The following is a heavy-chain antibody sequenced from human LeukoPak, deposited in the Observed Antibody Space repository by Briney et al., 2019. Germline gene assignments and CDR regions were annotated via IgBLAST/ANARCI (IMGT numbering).Heavy chain of an antibody. D-gene: IGHD5/OR15-5a*01. CDR2: IYSGGSI. V-gene: IGHV3-66*01. CDR3: ARISSLNYYFDY. CDR1: EFTFSSNY. Sequence: PGGSLSLSCAVSEFTFSSNYMSWVRQAPGKGLEWVSVIYSGGSIYYADSVKGRFTFSRDNSKNTLYLQMNSLRAEDTAVYYCARISSLNYYFDYWGQGTLVTVSS. J-gene: IGHJ4*02.